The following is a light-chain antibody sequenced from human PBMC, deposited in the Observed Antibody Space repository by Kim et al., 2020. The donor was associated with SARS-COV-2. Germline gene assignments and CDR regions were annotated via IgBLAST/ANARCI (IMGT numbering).Light chain of an antibody. J-gene: IGLJ2*01. CDR1: VLAKKY. CDR3: YSAADNNGV. V-gene: IGLV3-27*01. Sequence: SVSPRQTARITCSGDVLAKKYAGWYQQKPGQAPVLVICKDSERPSGIPERFSGSSSGTTVTLTISGAQVEDEADYYCYSAADNNGVFGGGTQLTVL. CDR2: KDS.